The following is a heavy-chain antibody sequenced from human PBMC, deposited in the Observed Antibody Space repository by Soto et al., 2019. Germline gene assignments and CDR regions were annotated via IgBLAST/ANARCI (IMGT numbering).Heavy chain of an antibody. CDR3: ARATELATNPLDY. CDR1: GGSISSSNW. Sequence: QVQLQESGPGLVKPSGTLSLTCAVSGGSISSSNWWSWVRQPPGKGLEWIGEIYHSGSTNYNPSLKSRVTISGDKSKNQFSLKLSSVTAADTAGDDCARATELATNPLDYWGQGTLVTVSS. V-gene: IGHV4-4*02. J-gene: IGHJ4*02. CDR2: IYHSGST. D-gene: IGHD5-12*01.